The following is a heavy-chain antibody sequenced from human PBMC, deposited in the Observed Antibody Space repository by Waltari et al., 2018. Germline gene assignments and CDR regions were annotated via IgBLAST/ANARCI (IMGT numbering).Heavy chain of an antibody. V-gene: IGHV4-59*01. CDR1: GGSISSYY. CDR3: ARSIGGYYDYVWGSYRPRPDYYYYGMDV. CDR2: VHYSGST. J-gene: IGHJ6*02. D-gene: IGHD3-16*02. Sequence: QVQLQESGPGLVKPSETLSLTCTVSGGSISSYYWSWIRLPPGQGLGCIGSVHYSGSTNYNPSLKSRVTISVDTSKNQCSLKLSSVTAADTAVYYCARSIGGYYDYVWGSYRPRPDYYYYGMDVWGQGTTVTVSS.